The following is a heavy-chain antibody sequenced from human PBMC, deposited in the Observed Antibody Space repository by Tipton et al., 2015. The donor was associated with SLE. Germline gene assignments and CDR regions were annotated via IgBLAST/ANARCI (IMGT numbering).Heavy chain of an antibody. D-gene: IGHD3-16*01. V-gene: IGHV3-43*01. CDR3: GPGDFSGSRS. CDR1: GFRFDENT. J-gene: IGHJ5*02. Sequence: SLRLSCAASGFRFDENTMHWIRQPTGKGLEWVSLINWDGSRTYYADSVKGRFTISRDNSENSLYLQMTSLRIEDTALYYCGPGDFSGSRSWGPVSLVTVSS. CDR2: INWDGSRT.